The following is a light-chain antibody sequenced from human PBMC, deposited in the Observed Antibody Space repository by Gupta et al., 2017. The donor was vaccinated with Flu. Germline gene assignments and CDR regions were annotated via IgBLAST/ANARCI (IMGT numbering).Light chain of an antibody. J-gene: IGLJ3*02. CDR1: ALPKQY. CDR2: KDN. V-gene: IGLV3-25*03. Sequence: SYELTQPPSVSVSAGQTARIPCSGNALPKQYVFWYQQKPGQAPVLVIYKDNERPSGIPERFSGSTSGTTVTLTIXGXQAEDEXDYYCESEDSSATSLVFGGGTKLTVL. CDR3: ESEDSSATSLV.